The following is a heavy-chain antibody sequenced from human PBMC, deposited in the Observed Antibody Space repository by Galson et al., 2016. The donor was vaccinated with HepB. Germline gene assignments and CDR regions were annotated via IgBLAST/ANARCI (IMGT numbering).Heavy chain of an antibody. D-gene: IGHD5-24*01. Sequence: SETLSLTCAVSGASISTNNWWGWVRQPPGKGLEWIGEIYHIGSTNYNPSLKSRLTLSVDKSKNHFSLNLSSVTAADTAVYYCTRDLADGYGLDVWGQGATVIVSS. V-gene: IGHV4-4*02. J-gene: IGHJ6*02. CDR2: IYHIGST. CDR1: GASISTNNW. CDR3: TRDLADGYGLDV.